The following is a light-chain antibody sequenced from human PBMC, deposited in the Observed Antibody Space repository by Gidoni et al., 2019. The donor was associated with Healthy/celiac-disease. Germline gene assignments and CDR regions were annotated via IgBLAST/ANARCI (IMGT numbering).Light chain of an antibody. CDR1: PSVSSN. J-gene: IGKJ2*01. Sequence: EIVMTQSPPTLSVSPGERAHLSCRASPSVSSNLGWYQQTHGQSPRRLIYGASTRATGIPARFSGSGSGTEFTLTISSLQCEDFAVYYCQQYHNWPPGYTFGQGTKLEIK. V-gene: IGKV3-15*01. CDR3: QQYHNWPPGYT. CDR2: GAS.